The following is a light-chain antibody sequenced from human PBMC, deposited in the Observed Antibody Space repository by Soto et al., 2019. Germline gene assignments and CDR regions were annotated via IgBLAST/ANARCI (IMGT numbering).Light chain of an antibody. J-gene: IGKJ5*01. CDR2: DAS. V-gene: IGKV3D-20*02. CDR1: QSVNSRS. CDR3: QQRTNWPIT. Sequence: VWSQSPGTLSLSPGERATLSCGASQSVNSRSLAWYQQKPGQAPRLLIYDASSRPTDIPARFSGSGSGTDFTLTISSLEPEDLALYYCQQRTNWPITFAQGTRLEIK.